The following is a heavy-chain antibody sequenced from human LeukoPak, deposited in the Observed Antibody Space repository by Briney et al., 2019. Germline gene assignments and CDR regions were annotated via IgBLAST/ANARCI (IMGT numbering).Heavy chain of an antibody. CDR2: IYPGVSDT. V-gene: IGHV5-51*01. CDR1: GYSFTSYW. CDR3: ARRGCSSTSCSTGWFDP. D-gene: IGHD2-2*01. Sequence: GESLKTSCKCSGYSFTSYWIGWVRQMPGKGLAWMGIIYPGVSDTRYSPSFQGEVTISANKSISTAYLQWSSLKPSDTAMYYCARRGCSSTSCSTGWFDPWGQGTLVTVSS. J-gene: IGHJ5*02.